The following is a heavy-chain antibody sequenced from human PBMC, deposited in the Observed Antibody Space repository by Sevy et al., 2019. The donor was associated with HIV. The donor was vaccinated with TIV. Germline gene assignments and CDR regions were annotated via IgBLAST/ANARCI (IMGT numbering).Heavy chain of an antibody. J-gene: IGHJ6*03. V-gene: IGHV3-21*01. CDR3: ARDRTVAVAGTSDYYHYYMDV. Sequence: GGSLRLSCAASGFTFSSYSVNWVRQAPGKGLEWVSSISSSSSYIYYADSVKGRFTISRDNAKNSLYLQMNSLRAEDTAVYYCARDRTVAVAGTSDYYHYYMDVWGKGTTVTVSS. CDR1: GFTFSSYS. CDR2: ISSSSSYI. D-gene: IGHD6-19*01.